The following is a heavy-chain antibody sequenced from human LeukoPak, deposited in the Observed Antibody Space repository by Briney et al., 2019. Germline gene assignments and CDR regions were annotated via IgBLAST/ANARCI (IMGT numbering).Heavy chain of an antibody. D-gene: IGHD3-22*01. Sequence: GGSLRLSCAASGFTFSSYGMHWVRQAPGKGLEWVAVISYDGSNKYYADSVKGRFTISRDNSKNTLYLQMNSLRAEDTAVYYCAKDRVYYYDSSGPGPFDYWGQGTLVTVSS. CDR1: GFTFSSYG. J-gene: IGHJ4*02. CDR2: ISYDGSNK. V-gene: IGHV3-30*18. CDR3: AKDRVYYYDSSGPGPFDY.